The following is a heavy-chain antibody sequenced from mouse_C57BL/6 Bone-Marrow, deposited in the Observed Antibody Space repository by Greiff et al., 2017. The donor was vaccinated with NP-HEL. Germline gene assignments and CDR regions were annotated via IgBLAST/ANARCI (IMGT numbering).Heavy chain of an antibody. J-gene: IGHJ1*03. Sequence: QVQLQQSGAELVRPGTSVKVSCKASGYAFTNYLIEWVKQRPGQGLEWIGVINPGSGGTNYNEKFKGKATLTADKSSSTAYMQLSSLTSEDSAVYFCAREYYGSSGDWYFDDWGTGTTVTVSS. CDR1: GYAFTNYL. D-gene: IGHD1-1*01. V-gene: IGHV1-54*01. CDR2: INPGSGGT. CDR3: AREYYGSSGDWYFDD.